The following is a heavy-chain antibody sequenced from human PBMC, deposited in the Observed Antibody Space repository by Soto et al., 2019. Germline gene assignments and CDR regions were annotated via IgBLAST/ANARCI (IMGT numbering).Heavy chain of an antibody. V-gene: IGHV4-59*12. CDR3: ARVPDR. CDR2: IFYLGNT. Sequence: ETLSLTCTVSGGSINNYYWSWIRQPPGKGLEWIGYIFYLGNTIYNPSLKSRVTISVDRSKNQFSLKLSSVTAADTAVYYCARVPDRWGQGTLVTVSS. CDR1: GGSINNYY. J-gene: IGHJ5*02. D-gene: IGHD2-2*01.